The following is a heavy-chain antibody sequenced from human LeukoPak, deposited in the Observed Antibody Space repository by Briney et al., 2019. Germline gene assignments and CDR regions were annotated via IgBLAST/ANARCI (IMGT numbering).Heavy chain of an antibody. D-gene: IGHD6-19*01. CDR2: ISGSGDTT. CDR1: GLTFSSDV. V-gene: IGHV3-23*01. J-gene: IGHJ4*02. CDR3: AKGRSGWGNFDH. Sequence: GGSLRLSCAASGLTFSSDVMSWVRQAPGKGLEWVSTISGSGDTTYSADSVRGRFTISRDNSKNTLYLQMNSLRAEDTAVYYCAKGRSGWGNFDHWGRGTLVTVSS.